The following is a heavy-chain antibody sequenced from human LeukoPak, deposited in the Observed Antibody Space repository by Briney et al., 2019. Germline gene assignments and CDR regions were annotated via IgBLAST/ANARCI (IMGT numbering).Heavy chain of an antibody. D-gene: IGHD6-13*01. J-gene: IGHJ5*02. CDR3: ARSLSSSWYSNWFDP. CDR2: IYHSGST. CDR1: GFTFDDYA. Sequence: LRLSCAASGFTFDDYAMHWVRQVPGKGLEWIGYIYHSGSTYYNPSLKSRVTISVDRSKNQFSLKLSSVTAADTAVYYCARSLSSSWYSNWFDPWGQGTLVTVSS. V-gene: IGHV4-30-2*01.